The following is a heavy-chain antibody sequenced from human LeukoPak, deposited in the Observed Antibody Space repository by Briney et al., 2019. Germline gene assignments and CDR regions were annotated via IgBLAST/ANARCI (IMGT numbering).Heavy chain of an antibody. CDR3: AKSGSIVGAIGVDY. CDR2: IRYDGSNK. CDR1: GFTFSSYG. J-gene: IGHJ4*02. V-gene: IGHV3-30*02. Sequence: GGCLRLSCAASGFTFSSYGMHWVRQAPGKGLEWVAFIRYDGSNKYYADSVKGRFTISRDNSKNTLYLQMNSLRAEDTAVYYCAKSGSIVGAIGVDYWGQGTLVTVSS. D-gene: IGHD1-26*01.